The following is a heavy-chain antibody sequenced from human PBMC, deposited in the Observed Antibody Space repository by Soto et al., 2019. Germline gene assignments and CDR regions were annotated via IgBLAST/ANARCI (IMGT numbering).Heavy chain of an antibody. CDR3: ARAPFYCSSTSCYSVYFDY. J-gene: IGHJ4*02. Sequence: SQTLSLTCAISGDSVSSNSASWSWIRQSPSRGLEWLGRTYYRSKWYNDYAVSMKSRIIINPDTSRNRFSLQLNSVTPEDTAVYYCARAPFYCSSTSCYSVYFDYWGQGALVTVSS. V-gene: IGHV6-1*01. D-gene: IGHD2-2*01. CDR2: TYYRSKWYN. CDR1: GDSVSSNSAS.